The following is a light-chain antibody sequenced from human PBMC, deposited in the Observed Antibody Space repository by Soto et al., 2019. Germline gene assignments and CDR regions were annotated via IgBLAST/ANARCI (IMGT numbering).Light chain of an antibody. CDR3: QQYSDWPET. V-gene: IGKV3-15*01. J-gene: IGKJ1*01. CDR1: QSVSSN. CDR2: GAS. Sequence: EIVMTQSPATLSVSPGERASLSRRASQSVSSNLAWYQQKPGQAPRLLIYGASTRATGIPARFSGGGSGTEFTLTISSLQSEDFAVYYCQQYSDWPETFGQGTKVEIK.